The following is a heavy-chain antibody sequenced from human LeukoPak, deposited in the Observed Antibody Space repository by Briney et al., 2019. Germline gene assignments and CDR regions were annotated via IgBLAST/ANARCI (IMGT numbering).Heavy chain of an antibody. CDR3: ASTKAAAYDY. V-gene: IGHV4-34*01. Sequence: SETLSLTCAVYGGSFSGYYWSWIRQPPGKGLEWIGEINHSGSTNYNPSLKSRVTISVDTSKNQFSLKLSSVTAADTAVYYCASTKAAAYDYWGQGSLVTVSS. CDR2: INHSGST. CDR1: GGSFSGYY. D-gene: IGHD6-13*01. J-gene: IGHJ4*02.